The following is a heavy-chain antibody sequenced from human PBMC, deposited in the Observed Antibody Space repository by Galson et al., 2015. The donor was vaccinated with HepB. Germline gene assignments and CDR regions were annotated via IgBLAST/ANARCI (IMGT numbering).Heavy chain of an antibody. J-gene: IGHJ6*02. D-gene: IGHD2-15*01. CDR3: ARAYCSGGSCYPRYYYYYGMDV. Sequence: SVKVSCKASGYTFTSYYMHWVRQAPGQGLEWMGIINPSGGSTSYAQKFQGRVTMTRDTSTSTVYMELSSLRAEDTAVYYCARAYCSGGSCYPRYYYYYGMDVWGQGTTVTVSS. V-gene: IGHV1-46*01. CDR2: INPSGGST. CDR1: GYTFTSYY.